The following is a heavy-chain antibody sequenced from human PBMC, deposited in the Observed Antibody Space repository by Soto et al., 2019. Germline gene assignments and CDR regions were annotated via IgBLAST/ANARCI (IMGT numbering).Heavy chain of an antibody. V-gene: IGHV1-18*01. D-gene: IGHD6-19*01. Sequence: GASVKVSCKASGYTFTSYGISWVRRAPGQGLEWMGWISAYNGNTNYAQKLQGRVTMTTDTSTSTAYMELRSLRSDDTAVYYCARDRGIAVAAYFDYWGQGTLVTVSS. J-gene: IGHJ4*02. CDR1: GYTFTSYG. CDR2: ISAYNGNT. CDR3: ARDRGIAVAAYFDY.